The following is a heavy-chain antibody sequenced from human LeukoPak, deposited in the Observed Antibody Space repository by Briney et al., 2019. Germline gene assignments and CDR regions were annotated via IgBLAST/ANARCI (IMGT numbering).Heavy chain of an antibody. V-gene: IGHV1-2*02. CDR1: GYTFSGDH. CDR3: ARVWKDYGEMNAFDI. D-gene: IGHD4-17*01. CDR2: INPNSGGT. J-gene: IGHJ3*02. Sequence: GSSVKVSCKASGYTFSGDHMHWVRQAPGQGLEWMGWINPNSGGTNYAQKFQGRVTMTRDTSISTAYMELSRLRSDDTAVYYCARVWKDYGEMNAFDIWGQGTMVTVSS.